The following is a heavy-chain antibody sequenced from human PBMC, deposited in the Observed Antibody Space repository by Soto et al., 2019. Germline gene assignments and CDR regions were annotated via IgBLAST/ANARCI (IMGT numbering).Heavy chain of an antibody. D-gene: IGHD3-3*01. CDR2: IIPIFGTA. J-gene: IGHJ5*02. CDR3: ASWESAKIGIFGWFDP. Sequence: QVQLVQSGAEVKKPGSSVKVSCKASGGTFSSYAISWVRQAPGQGLEWMGGIIPIFGTANYAQKFQGRVTITADESTSTAYMELSSLRSEDTAVYYCASWESAKIGIFGWFDPWGQGTLVTVSS. V-gene: IGHV1-69*12. CDR1: GGTFSSYA.